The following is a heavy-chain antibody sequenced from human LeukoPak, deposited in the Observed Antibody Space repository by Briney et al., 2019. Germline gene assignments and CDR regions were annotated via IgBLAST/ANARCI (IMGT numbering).Heavy chain of an antibody. CDR2: MNPNSGNT. J-gene: IGHJ5*02. Sequence: GASVKVSCKASGYTFTGYYMHWVRQAPGQGLEWMGWMNPNSGNTDYAQKFQGRVTMTRNTSISTAYMELTSLRSEDTAVYYCARVRYQYYYDSSGYQNWFDPWGQGTLLTVSS. CDR3: ARVRYQYYYDSSGYQNWFDP. D-gene: IGHD3-22*01. CDR1: GYTFTGYY. V-gene: IGHV1-8*02.